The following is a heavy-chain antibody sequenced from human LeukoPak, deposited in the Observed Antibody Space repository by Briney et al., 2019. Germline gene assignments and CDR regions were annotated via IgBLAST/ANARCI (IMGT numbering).Heavy chain of an antibody. V-gene: IGHV4-38-2*02. CDR3: ARATHYSASTGGPYMDV. D-gene: IGHD3-22*01. CDR2: IYHAGST. J-gene: IGHJ3*01. CDR1: GYSISSGYY. Sequence: SETLSLTCTVSGYSISSGYYWGWIRQHPGKGLEWIAHIYHAGSTHDNPSLRGRVAISLDTSANQFSLRLSSVTAADTAVYFCARATHYSASTGGPYMDVWGQGTMVTVSS.